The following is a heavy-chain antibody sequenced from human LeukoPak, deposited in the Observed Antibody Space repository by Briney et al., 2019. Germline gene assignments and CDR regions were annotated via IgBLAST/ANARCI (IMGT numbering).Heavy chain of an antibody. V-gene: IGHV4-61*02. D-gene: IGHD2/OR15-2a*01. J-gene: IGHJ4*02. Sequence: SQTLSLTCTVSGGSISSGSYYWSWIRQPAGKGLEWIGRIYTSGSTNYNPSPKSRVTISLDTSKNQFSLKLSSVTAADTAVYYCARDVKADYWGQGTLVTVSS. CDR1: GGSISSGSYY. CDR2: IYTSGST. CDR3: ARDVKADY.